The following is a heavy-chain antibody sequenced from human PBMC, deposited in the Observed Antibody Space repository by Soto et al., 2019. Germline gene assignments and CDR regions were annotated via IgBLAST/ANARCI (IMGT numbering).Heavy chain of an antibody. J-gene: IGHJ4*02. D-gene: IGHD3-10*01. V-gene: IGHV1-2*02. Sequence: ASVKVSCKASGYTFTDNYLHWVRQAPGQGLEWMGWINPKSGGTDFALRCQGRVSMTRDTAITTAYMELSRLRSDDTAVYYCARAYSGAGSPKFWGQGTLVTVSP. CDR2: INPKSGGT. CDR3: ARAYSGAGSPKF. CDR1: GYTFTDNY.